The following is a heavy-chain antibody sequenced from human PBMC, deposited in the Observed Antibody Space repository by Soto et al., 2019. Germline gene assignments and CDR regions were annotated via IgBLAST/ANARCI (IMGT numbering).Heavy chain of an antibody. CDR2: IYYSGST. D-gene: IGHD3-10*01. CDR3: ARLPILWFGELLYGAEDDALNT. J-gene: IGHJ3*02. CDR1: GGSISSYY. Sequence: SETLSLTCTVSGGSISSYYWSWIRQPPGKGLEWIGYIYYSGSTNYNPSLKSRVTISVDTSKNQFSLKLSSVTAADTAVYYCARLPILWFGELLYGAEDDALNTGAQGTMATAS. V-gene: IGHV4-59*08.